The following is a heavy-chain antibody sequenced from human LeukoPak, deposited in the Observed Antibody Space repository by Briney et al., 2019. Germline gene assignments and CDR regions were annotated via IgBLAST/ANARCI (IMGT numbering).Heavy chain of an antibody. Sequence: SETLSLTCTVSGGSISSSSYYWGRIRQPPGKGLEWIGSIYYSGSTYYNPSLKSRVTISVDTSKNQFSLKLSSVTAADTAVYYCASRVLLWFGELFPPYYFDYWGQGTLVTVSS. CDR2: IYYSGST. J-gene: IGHJ4*02. CDR1: GGSISSSSYY. V-gene: IGHV4-39*01. D-gene: IGHD3-10*01. CDR3: ASRVLLWFGELFPPYYFDY.